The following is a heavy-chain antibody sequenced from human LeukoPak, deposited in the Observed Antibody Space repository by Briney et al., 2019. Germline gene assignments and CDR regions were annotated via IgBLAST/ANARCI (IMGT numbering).Heavy chain of an antibody. D-gene: IGHD6-13*01. V-gene: IGHV1-69*04. J-gene: IGHJ4*02. CDR1: GGTFSSYA. CDR3: ARDGIGLAAAGTDY. CDR2: IIPILGIA. Sequence: SVKVSCKASGGTFSSYAISWVRQAPGQGLEWMGRIIPILGIANYAQKFQGRVTITADKSTSTAYMELSSLRSEDTAVYYCARDGIGLAAAGTDYWGQGTLVTVSP.